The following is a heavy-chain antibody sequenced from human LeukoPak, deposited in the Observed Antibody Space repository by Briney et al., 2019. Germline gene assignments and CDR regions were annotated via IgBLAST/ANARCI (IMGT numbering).Heavy chain of an antibody. J-gene: IGHJ4*02. Sequence: PGGSLRLSCAASGFTFSSCGMHWVRQAPGKGLEWVAFIRYDGSNKYYADSVKGRFTISRDNSKNTLYLRMNSLRAEDTAVYYCAGDYSGWSQYWGQGTLVTVSS. V-gene: IGHV3-30*02. CDR1: GFTFSSCG. CDR2: IRYDGSNK. CDR3: AGDYSGWSQY. D-gene: IGHD6-19*01.